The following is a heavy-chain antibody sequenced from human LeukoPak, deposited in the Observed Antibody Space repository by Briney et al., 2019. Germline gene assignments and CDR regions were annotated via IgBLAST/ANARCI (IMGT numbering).Heavy chain of an antibody. CDR2: IYYSGST. Sequence: SETLSLTCTVSGGSVSSGSYYCSWIRQPPGKGLEWIGYIYYSGSTNYNPPLKSRVPISVDTSKNQFSLKLSSVTAADTAVYYWASLSPVLRWFGVFDYWGQGTLVTVSS. J-gene: IGHJ4*02. CDR3: ASLSPVLRWFGVFDY. V-gene: IGHV4-61*01. CDR1: GGSVSSGSYY. D-gene: IGHD3-10*01.